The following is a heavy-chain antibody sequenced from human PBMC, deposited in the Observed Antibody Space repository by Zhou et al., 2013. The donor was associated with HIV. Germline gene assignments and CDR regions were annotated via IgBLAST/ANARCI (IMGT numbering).Heavy chain of an antibody. CDR2: ITPVVGIT. CDR1: GGTFSNYP. V-gene: IGHV1-69*04. D-gene: IGHD5-12*01. J-gene: IGHJ4*02. CDR3: ASPASVATVAYLDH. Sequence: QVHLVQSGAEVKKPGSAVRLSCRAAGGTFSNYPISWVRQAPGHGLQWMGRITPVVGITNYAQNFQGRLTITADISTTTAYMELSSLTSEDTAVYYCASPASVATVAYLDHWVREPWSPSPQ.